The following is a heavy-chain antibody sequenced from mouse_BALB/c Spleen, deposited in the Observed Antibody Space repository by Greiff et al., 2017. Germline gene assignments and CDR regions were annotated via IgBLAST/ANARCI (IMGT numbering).Heavy chain of an antibody. CDR2: IWAGGST. CDR3: DREGSTTGYIDV. J-gene: IGHJ1*01. CDR1: GFSLTSYG. Sequence: QVQLQQSGPGLVAPSQSLSITCTVSGFSLTSYGVHWVRQPPGKGLEWLGVIWAGGSTNYNSALMSRLSISKDNSKSQVFLKMNSLQTDDTAMYYCDREGSTTGYIDVWGAGTTVTVSS. V-gene: IGHV2-9*02. D-gene: IGHD1-1*01.